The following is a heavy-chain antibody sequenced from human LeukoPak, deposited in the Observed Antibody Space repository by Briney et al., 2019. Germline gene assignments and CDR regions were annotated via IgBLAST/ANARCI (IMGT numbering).Heavy chain of an antibody. J-gene: IGHJ6*03. CDR2: IKQDGSEK. V-gene: IGHV3-7*01. D-gene: IGHD4-23*01. Sequence: GGSLRLSCAASGSTFSSYWMSWVRQAPGKGLEWVANIKQDGSEKYYVDSVKGRFTISRDNAKNSLYLQMNSLRAEDTAVYYCARDYGGNSGYMDVWGKGTTVTVSS. CDR1: GSTFSSYW. CDR3: ARDYGGNSGYMDV.